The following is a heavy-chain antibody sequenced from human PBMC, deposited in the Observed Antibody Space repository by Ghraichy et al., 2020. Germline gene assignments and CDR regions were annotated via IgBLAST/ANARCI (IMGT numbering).Heavy chain of an antibody. CDR3: AKSSEYYHSRGDH. D-gene: IGHD3-22*01. CDR1: GFTFSSYG. V-gene: IGHV3-30*18. CDR2: ISYDGSNE. Sequence: GGSLRLSCAVSGFTFSSYGMHWVRQAPGKGLEWVAVISYDGSNEYYADSVKGRFTISRDNSKNTLYLQMNSLRAEDTAVYYCAKSSEYYHSRGDHWGQGTLVTVSS. J-gene: IGHJ4*02.